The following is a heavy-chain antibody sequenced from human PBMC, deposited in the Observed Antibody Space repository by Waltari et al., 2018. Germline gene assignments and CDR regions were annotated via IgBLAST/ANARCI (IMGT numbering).Heavy chain of an antibody. CDR2: IDPSDSYP. D-gene: IGHD1-1*01. CDR3: ARTSTRDFYYMDV. CDR1: GYDFSTYW. J-gene: IGHJ6*03. Sequence: EVQLVQSGAEVKKPGESLRISCEGSGYDFSTYWITWVRHMPGKGLEWMGRIDPSDSYPNYSPSFRGHVTISVDRSISTAYIQWSGLRASDTAIYYCARTSTRDFYYMDVWGKGTTVTVSS. V-gene: IGHV5-10-1*01.